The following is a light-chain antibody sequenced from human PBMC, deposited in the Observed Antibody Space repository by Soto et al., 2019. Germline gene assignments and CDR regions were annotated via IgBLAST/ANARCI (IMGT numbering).Light chain of an antibody. Sequence: DIVLTQSPLSLPVTPGEPASISCRSSQSLLQPNGYNYLDWFLQKPGQSPQLLIYLGANRASGVPDRCSGSGSGRDFTLKISRVEAEDVGVFYCMQSLQNPSTFGQGTKLEIK. J-gene: IGKJ2*01. CDR3: MQSLQNPST. CDR2: LGA. CDR1: QSLLQPNGYNY. V-gene: IGKV2-28*01.